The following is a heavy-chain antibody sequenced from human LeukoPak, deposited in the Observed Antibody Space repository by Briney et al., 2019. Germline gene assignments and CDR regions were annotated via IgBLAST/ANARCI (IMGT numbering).Heavy chain of an antibody. CDR2: ISAYNGNT. CDR3: ARGGTNCSGGSCPLNWFDP. V-gene: IGHV1-18*01. D-gene: IGHD2-15*01. CDR1: GYTFTNYG. J-gene: IGHJ5*02. Sequence: GASVKVSCKASGYTFTNYGITWVRQAPGQGLEWMGWISAYNGNTNYAQKLQGRVTMTTDTSTSTAYMELRSLRSDDTAVYYCARGGTNCSGGSCPLNWFDPWGQGTLVTVSS.